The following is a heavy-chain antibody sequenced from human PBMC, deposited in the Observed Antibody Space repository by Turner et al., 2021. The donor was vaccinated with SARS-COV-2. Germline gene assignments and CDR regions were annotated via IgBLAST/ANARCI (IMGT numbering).Heavy chain of an antibody. J-gene: IGHJ5*02. V-gene: IGHV3-30*18. Sequence: QLVASGGGVVQPGRTLRLSCAASGFTFRSYGMHWVRQAPGTGLVWVTVISYDGSNKYYADSVKGLFTISRDNSKNTLYLQMNSLRAEDTAVYCCAKDLGQLEWFDPWGQGTLVTVSS. D-gene: IGHD6-13*01. CDR3: AKDLGQLEWFDP. CDR2: ISYDGSNK. CDR1: GFTFRSYG.